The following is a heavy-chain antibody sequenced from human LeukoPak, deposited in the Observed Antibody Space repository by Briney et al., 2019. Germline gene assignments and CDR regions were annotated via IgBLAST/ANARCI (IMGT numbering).Heavy chain of an antibody. CDR3: ASTRLRGTRTDFQH. V-gene: IGHV4-4*07. Sequence: SETLSLTCTVSGGSISSYYWSWIRQPAGKGLEWIGRIYTSGSTNYNPSLKSRVTMSVDTSKNQFSLKLSSVTAADTAVYYCASTRLRGTRTDFQHWGQGTLVTVSS. CDR1: GGSISSYY. J-gene: IGHJ1*01. D-gene: IGHD1-1*01. CDR2: IYTSGST.